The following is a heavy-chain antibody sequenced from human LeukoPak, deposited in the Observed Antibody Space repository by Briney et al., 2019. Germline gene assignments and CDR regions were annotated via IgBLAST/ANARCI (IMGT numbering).Heavy chain of an antibody. CDR2: IYSSGSI. CDR1: GGSLSSYY. J-gene: IGHJ4*02. V-gene: IGHV4-59*08. CDR3: ARQFEF. Sequence: SETLSPTCTVFGGSLSSYYWVWVRQPPGKGLEWIGLIYSSGSIKYNPSLKSRLTISPDTSKNQISLKLTSVTAADTAIYYCARQFEFWGQGTLVTVSS.